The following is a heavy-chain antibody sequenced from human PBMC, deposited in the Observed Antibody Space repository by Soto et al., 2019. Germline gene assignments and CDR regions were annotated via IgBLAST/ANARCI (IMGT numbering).Heavy chain of an antibody. V-gene: IGHV3-48*03. CDR3: ARGFDFWSGRQCGMDV. CDR1: GFTFSSYE. D-gene: IGHD3-3*01. CDR2: ISSSGSTI. Sequence: GGSLRLSCAASGFTFSSYEMNWARQAPGKGLEWVSYISSSGSTIYYADSVKGRFTISRDNAKNSLYLQMNSLRAEDTAVYYCARGFDFWSGRQCGMDVWGQGTTVTVSS. J-gene: IGHJ6*02.